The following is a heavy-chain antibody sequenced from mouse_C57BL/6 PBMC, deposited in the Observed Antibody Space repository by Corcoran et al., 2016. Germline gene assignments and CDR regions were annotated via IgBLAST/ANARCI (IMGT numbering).Heavy chain of an antibody. D-gene: IGHD1-2*01. Sequence: EVQLQQSGPELVKPGASVKISCKASGYTFTDYYMNWVKQSHGKSLEWIGDINPNNGGTSYNQKFKGKATLTVDKSSSTAYMELRSLTSEDSAVYYCASATTASFDYWGQGTTLTVSS. CDR2: INPNNGGT. CDR3: ASATTASFDY. CDR1: GYTFTDYY. J-gene: IGHJ2*01. V-gene: IGHV1-26*01.